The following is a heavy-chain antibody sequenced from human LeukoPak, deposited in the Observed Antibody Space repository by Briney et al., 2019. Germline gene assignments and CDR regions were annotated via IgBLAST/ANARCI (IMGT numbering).Heavy chain of an antibody. CDR2: IYHSGST. Sequence: KPSETLSLTCAVSGYSISSGYYWGWIRQPPGKGLEWIGSIYHSGSTYYNPPLKSRVTISVDTSKNQFSLKLSSVTAADTAVYYCARLPPRTIFGVVLDYWGQGTLVTVSS. J-gene: IGHJ4*02. D-gene: IGHD3-3*01. V-gene: IGHV4-38-2*01. CDR1: GYSISSGYY. CDR3: ARLPPRTIFGVVLDY.